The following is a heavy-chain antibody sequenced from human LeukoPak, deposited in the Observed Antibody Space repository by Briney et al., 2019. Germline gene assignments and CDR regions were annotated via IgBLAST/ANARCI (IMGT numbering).Heavy chain of an antibody. D-gene: IGHD5-18*01. CDR1: GYTFTSYG. J-gene: IGHJ6*02. V-gene: IGHV1-46*01. CDR3: ARAKDRGYSYAPRDYGMDV. CDR2: INPSGGST. Sequence: ASVKVSCKASGYTFTSYGISWVRQAPGQGLEWMGIINPSGGSTSYAQKFQGRVTMTRDTSTSTVYMELSSLRSEDTAVYYCARAKDRGYSYAPRDYGMDVWGQGTTVTVSS.